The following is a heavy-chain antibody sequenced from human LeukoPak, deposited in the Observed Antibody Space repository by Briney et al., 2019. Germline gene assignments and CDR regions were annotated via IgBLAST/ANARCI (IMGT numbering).Heavy chain of an antibody. Sequence: ASVKVSCKASGYTFTGYYMHWVRQAPGQGLEWMGWINPNSGGTNYAQKFQGWVTMTRDTSISTAYMELSRLRSEDTAVYYCARYCSSTSCYTYFDYWGQGTLVTVSS. CDR3: ARYCSSTSCYTYFDY. D-gene: IGHD2-2*02. J-gene: IGHJ4*02. CDR2: INPNSGGT. V-gene: IGHV1-2*04. CDR1: GYTFTGYY.